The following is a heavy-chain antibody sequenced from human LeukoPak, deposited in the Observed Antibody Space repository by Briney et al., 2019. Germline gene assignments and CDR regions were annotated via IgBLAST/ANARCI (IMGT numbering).Heavy chain of an antibody. J-gene: IGHJ6*02. D-gene: IGHD6-19*01. CDR2: ISAYNGNT. CDR1: GYTFTSYG. V-gene: IGHV1-18*01. Sequence: GASVKVSCKASGYTFTSYGISWVRQAPGQGLEWMGWISAYNGNTNYAQKLQGRVTMTTDTSTSTAYMELRSLRSDDTAVYYCARVEEPGSSGWYWYYYYGMDVWGQGTTVTVSS. CDR3: ARVEEPGSSGWYWYYYYGMDV.